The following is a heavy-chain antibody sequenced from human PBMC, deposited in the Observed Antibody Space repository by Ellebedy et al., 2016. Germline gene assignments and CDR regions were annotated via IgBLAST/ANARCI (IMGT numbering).Heavy chain of an antibody. J-gene: IGHJ3*01. V-gene: IGHV1-24*01. Sequence: ASVKVSCKVSGYFLSELSMHWVRQAPGKGLEWMGGYDSEDGTTFYAQMFEDRVIMTEDTATDTAYMELSSLKSGDTAIYFCETKTRGANDAFDVWGQGTVVTVSS. CDR2: YDSEDGTT. D-gene: IGHD1-26*01. CDR1: GYFLSELS. CDR3: ETKTRGANDAFDV.